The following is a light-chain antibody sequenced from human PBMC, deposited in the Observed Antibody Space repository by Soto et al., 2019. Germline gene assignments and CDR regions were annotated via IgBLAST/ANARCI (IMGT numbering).Light chain of an antibody. V-gene: IGKV1-5*01. CDR3: QQYENHRT. CDR1: QSISGW. CDR2: DAS. Sequence: DIQMTQSPSSLSASVGDRVTITCRASQSISGWLAWYQQKPGKAPNLLIYDASSLESGVPSSFSGSASGTEFTLTISGLPPDDSATYYCQQYENHRTFGHGTKVDIK. J-gene: IGKJ1*01.